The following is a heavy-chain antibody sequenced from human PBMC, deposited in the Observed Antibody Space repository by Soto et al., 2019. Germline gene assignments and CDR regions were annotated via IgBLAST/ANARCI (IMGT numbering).Heavy chain of an antibody. CDR1: GGTFSSYA. CDR3: ARTNAHYYDSSGYYWPFDY. D-gene: IGHD3-22*01. J-gene: IGHJ4*02. Sequence: SVKVSCTASGGTFSSYAISWVRQAPGQGLEWMGGIIPIFGTANYAQKFQGRVTITADESTSTAYMELSSLRSEDTAVYYCARTNAHYYDSSGYYWPFDYWGQGTLVTVSS. CDR2: IIPIFGTA. V-gene: IGHV1-69*13.